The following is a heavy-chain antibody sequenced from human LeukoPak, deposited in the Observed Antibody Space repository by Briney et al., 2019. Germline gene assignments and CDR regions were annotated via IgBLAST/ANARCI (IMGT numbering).Heavy chain of an antibody. CDR2: ISGSADTT. CDR1: GFTFSRFG. Sequence: PGGSLRLSCTASGFTFSRFGMGWVRQAPAKGLEWVSSISGSADTTHYTDSVKGRFTISRDNSKNTLFLQMNSLRAEDTAVYYCAEDRAAAGRDAFDIWSQGTMVTVSS. D-gene: IGHD6-13*01. J-gene: IGHJ3*02. CDR3: AEDRAAAGRDAFDI. V-gene: IGHV3-23*01.